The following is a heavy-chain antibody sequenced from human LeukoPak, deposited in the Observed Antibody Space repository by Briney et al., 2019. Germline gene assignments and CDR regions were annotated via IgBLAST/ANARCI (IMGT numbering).Heavy chain of an antibody. V-gene: IGHV3-30*02. CDR3: ARGANGYFDY. J-gene: IGHJ4*02. D-gene: IGHD2-8*01. CDR1: GFTFRSYG. CDR2: IWYDEITK. Sequence: GGSLRLSCVASGFTFRSYGIHWVRQAPGKGLEWLAFIWYDEITKDYADSVKGRFTISRDNSKNTLYVQMNSLRADDTAVYYCARGANGYFDYWGQGTLVTVSS.